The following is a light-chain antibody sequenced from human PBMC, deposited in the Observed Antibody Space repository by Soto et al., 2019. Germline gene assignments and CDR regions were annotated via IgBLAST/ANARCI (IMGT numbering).Light chain of an antibody. CDR1: RSVSSN. Sequence: EIVMTQSPATLSVSPGERATLSCRASRSVSSNLAWYQQKPGQAPRLLIYGASTRATGIPARFSGSGSGTEFTLTISSLQSEDFAVYHCQQYNNWPLTFGGGTKVEIK. J-gene: IGKJ4*01. CDR3: QQYNNWPLT. CDR2: GAS. V-gene: IGKV3-15*01.